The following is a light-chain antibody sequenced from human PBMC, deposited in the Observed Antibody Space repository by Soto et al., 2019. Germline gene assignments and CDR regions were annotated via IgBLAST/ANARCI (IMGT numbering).Light chain of an antibody. CDR3: HKYNSAPLT. Sequence: DIQMTQSPSSLSASVGDRVTITCRASQGISNYLAWYQQKPGEVPKVLIYASSTLQSGVPSRFSGSGSGTDFTLAISSLQTEDVATYYCHKYNSAPLTFGGGTKVEIK. J-gene: IGKJ4*01. V-gene: IGKV1-27*01. CDR2: ASS. CDR1: QGISNY.